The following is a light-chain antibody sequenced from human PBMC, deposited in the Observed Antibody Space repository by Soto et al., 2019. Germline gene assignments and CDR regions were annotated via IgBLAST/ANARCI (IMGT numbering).Light chain of an antibody. CDR1: QAIRND. CDR3: LQVRSYPWT. CDR2: AAS. J-gene: IGKJ1*01. Sequence: DIQMTQSPSSLSASVGDRITISCRASQAIRNDLAWFQQTPGKAPKRLIYAASTLHNGVPSRFSGSGSGTDFTLTISSLQPEDFATYFCLQVRSYPWTFGRGTKVDIK. V-gene: IGKV1-17*01.